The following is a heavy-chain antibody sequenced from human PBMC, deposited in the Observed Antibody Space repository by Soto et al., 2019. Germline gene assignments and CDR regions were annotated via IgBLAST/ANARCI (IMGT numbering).Heavy chain of an antibody. V-gene: IGHV3-13*04. CDR2: IGTAGDT. CDR3: ARDLVTTSYYGMDV. CDR1: GFTFSSYD. D-gene: IGHD5-12*01. J-gene: IGHJ6*02. Sequence: GESLKISCAASGFTFSSYDMHWVRQATGKGLEWVSAIGTAGDTYYPGSVKGRVTIYRENAKNSLYLQMNSLRAEDTAVYYCARDLVTTSYYGMDVWGQGTTVTVSS.